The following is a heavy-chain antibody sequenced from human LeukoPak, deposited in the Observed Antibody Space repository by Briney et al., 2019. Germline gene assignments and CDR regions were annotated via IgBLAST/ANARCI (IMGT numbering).Heavy chain of an antibody. CDR1: GFTFSSYS. J-gene: IGHJ6*02. V-gene: IGHV3-48*01. D-gene: IGHD6-19*01. CDR2: ISSSSSTI. Sequence: GGSLRLSCAASGFTFSSYSMNWVRQAPGKGLEWVSYISSSSSTIYYADSVKGRFTISRDNAKNSLYLQMNSLRAEDTAVYYCAREEGGSGWYSYYYGMDVWGQGTTVTVSS. CDR3: AREEGGSGWYSYYYGMDV.